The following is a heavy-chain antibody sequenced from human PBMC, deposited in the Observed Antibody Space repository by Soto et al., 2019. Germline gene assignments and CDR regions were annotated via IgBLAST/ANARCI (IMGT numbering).Heavy chain of an antibody. J-gene: IGHJ6*02. Sequence: QVPLVESGGGVVQPGRSLRLSCAASGFIFSNYAMHWVRQAPGRGLEWVSAISSSGSRTVSVESVKGRFTVSRDNSKNTVYLQMNTLRVEDTAVYFCVRGDREYIAVVVGARPGDYGMDVWGHGTTVTVSS. V-gene: IGHV3-30-3*01. CDR3: VRGDREYIAVVVGARPGDYGMDV. CDR1: GFIFSNYA. CDR2: ISSSGSRT. D-gene: IGHD2-15*01.